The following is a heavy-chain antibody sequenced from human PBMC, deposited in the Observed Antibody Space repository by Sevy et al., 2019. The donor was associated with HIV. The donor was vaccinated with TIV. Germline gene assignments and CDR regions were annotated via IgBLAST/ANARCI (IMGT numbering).Heavy chain of an antibody. CDR2: ISYNSNFI. V-gene: IGHV3-21*06. Sequence: GGSLRLSCTVTGFTFSGFSFSHYSMNWVRQAPGRGLEWVSSISYNSNFILYADPVKGRFTISSDDAKNSLFLLMYRLGADDTAMYYCALTNSADYYDSGAFHLWGRWTIVTVSS. CDR3: ALTNSADYYDSGAFHL. CDR1: GFSFSHYS. D-gene: IGHD3-22*01. J-gene: IGHJ3*01.